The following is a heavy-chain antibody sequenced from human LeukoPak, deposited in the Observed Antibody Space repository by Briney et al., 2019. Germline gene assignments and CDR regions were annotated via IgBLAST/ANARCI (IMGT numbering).Heavy chain of an antibody. Sequence: PGGSLRLSCAASGFTFSSYGMHWVRQAPGKGLEWVAFIRYAGSHKYYADSVKGRFTISRDNSKNTLYLQMNSLRAEDTAVYYCAKRGEGVSNRWYMNNWFDPWGQGTRVTVSS. CDR2: IRYAGSHK. CDR1: GFTFSSYG. J-gene: IGHJ5*02. V-gene: IGHV3-30*02. D-gene: IGHD6-13*01. CDR3: AKRGEGVSNRWYMNNWFDP.